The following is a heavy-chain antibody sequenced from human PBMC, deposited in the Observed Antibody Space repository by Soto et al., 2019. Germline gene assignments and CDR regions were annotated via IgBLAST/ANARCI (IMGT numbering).Heavy chain of an antibody. V-gene: IGHV6-1*01. CDR1: GDSVSSNSAA. D-gene: IGHD2-2*01. J-gene: IGHJ6*02. CDR3: ARGWGYCSSTSCYVYYYYGMDV. CDR2: TYYRSKWYN. Sequence: PSQTLSLTCAISGDSVSSNSAAWNWIRQSPSRGLEWLGRTYYRSKWYNDYAVSVKSRITINPDTSKNRFSLQLNSVTPEDTAVYYCARGWGYCSSTSCYVYYYYGMDVWGQGTTVTVSS.